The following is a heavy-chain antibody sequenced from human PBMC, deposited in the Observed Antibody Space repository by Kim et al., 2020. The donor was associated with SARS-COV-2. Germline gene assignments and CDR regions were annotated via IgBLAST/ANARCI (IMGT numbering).Heavy chain of an antibody. CDR3: AKSVCGFDCYPDS. CDR1: GFSFSTHG. Sequence: GGSLRLSCAASGFSFSTHGMHWVRQGPGKGLEWVTGISYDGSYKYYVDSVKGRFTISRDNSKNTLYLQMNSLRAEDTAVYYCAKSVCGFDCYPDSWGQGT. V-gene: IGHV3-30*18. D-gene: IGHD2-21*02. J-gene: IGHJ4*02. CDR2: ISYDGSYK.